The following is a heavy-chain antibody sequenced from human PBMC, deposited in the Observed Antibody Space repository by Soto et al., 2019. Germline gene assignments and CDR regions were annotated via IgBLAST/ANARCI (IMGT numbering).Heavy chain of an antibody. Sequence: PGGSLRLSCAASGFTFSSYWMHWVRQAPGKGLVWVSRINSDGSSTGYADSVKGRFTISRDNAKNTLYLQMNSLRAEDTAVYYCAREGPVGYSSSWPYFDYWGQGTLVTVSS. D-gene: IGHD6-13*01. CDR2: INSDGSST. J-gene: IGHJ4*02. CDR3: AREGPVGYSSSWPYFDY. V-gene: IGHV3-74*01. CDR1: GFTFSSYW.